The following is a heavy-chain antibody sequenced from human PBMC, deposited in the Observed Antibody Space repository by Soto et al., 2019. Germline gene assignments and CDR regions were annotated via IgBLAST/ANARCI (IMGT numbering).Heavy chain of an antibody. CDR1: GFTFSSYG. J-gene: IGHJ4*02. Sequence: GGSLRLSCAASGFTFSSYGMHWVRQAPGKGLEWVAVIWYDGSNKYYADSVKGRFTISRDDSQNTLHLQMDSLKTEDTAVYYCATVPYSSGPTWGLGVLVTVSS. V-gene: IGHV3-33*01. CDR3: ATVPYSSGPT. D-gene: IGHD6-19*01. CDR2: IWYDGSNK.